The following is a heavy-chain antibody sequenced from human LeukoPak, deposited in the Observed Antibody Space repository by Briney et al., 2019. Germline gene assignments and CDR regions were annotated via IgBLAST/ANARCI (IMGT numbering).Heavy chain of an antibody. V-gene: IGHV3-23*01. J-gene: IGHJ6*03. Sequence: GGSLRLSCAASGFTFSSYAMSWVRQAPGKGLEWVSAISGSGGSTYYADSVKGRFTISRDNSKNTLYLQMNSLRAEDTAVYYCARSMGYYYYYMDVWGKGTTVTVSS. CDR2: ISGSGGST. D-gene: IGHD1-26*01. CDR1: GFTFSSYA. CDR3: ARSMGYYYYYMDV.